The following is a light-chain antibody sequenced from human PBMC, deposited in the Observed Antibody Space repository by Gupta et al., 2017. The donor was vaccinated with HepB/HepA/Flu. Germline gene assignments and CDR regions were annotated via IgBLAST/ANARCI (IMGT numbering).Light chain of an antibody. V-gene: IGKV4-1*01. J-gene: IGKJ2*04. CDR1: QSVLYSSNNKNY. Sequence: DIVMTQSPDSLAVSLGERATINCKSSQSVLYSSNNKNYLAWYQQKPGQPPKLLIYWASTRESGVPDRFSGSGSGTDFTLTISSLQAEDVAVYYCQQYYSTSGKCSFGQGTKLEIK. CDR3: QQYYSTSGKCS. CDR2: WAS.